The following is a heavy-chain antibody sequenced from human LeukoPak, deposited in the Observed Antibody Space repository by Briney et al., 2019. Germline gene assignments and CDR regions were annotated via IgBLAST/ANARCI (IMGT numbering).Heavy chain of an antibody. CDR3: EKSDMYCNGGICYPYYYIDV. D-gene: IGHD2-15*01. V-gene: IGHV3-30*02. J-gene: IGHJ6*03. Sequence: GGSLRLSCAASRFTFSSYGMHWVRQAPGKGLEWVSFIRYDGSNKYYADSVKGWFTISRDNSKNTKYLQMKSLRAEDTAVYHCEKSDMYCNGGICYPYYYIDVWGKGTTVTVS. CDR2: IRYDGSNK. CDR1: RFTFSSYG.